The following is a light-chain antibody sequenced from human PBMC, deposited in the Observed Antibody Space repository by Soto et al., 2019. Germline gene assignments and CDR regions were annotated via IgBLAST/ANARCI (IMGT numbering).Light chain of an antibody. CDR2: AAS. CDR3: QQYTNVPA. J-gene: IGKJ4*01. CDR1: QGISNY. Sequence: DIKMTQSPSSLSASVGDRVTITCRASQGISNYLAWYQQIPGKVPKLLISAASTLQSGVPSRFSGSGSGTDFTLTISSLQPEDVATYYCQQYTNVPAFGGGTKVEIK. V-gene: IGKV1-27*01.